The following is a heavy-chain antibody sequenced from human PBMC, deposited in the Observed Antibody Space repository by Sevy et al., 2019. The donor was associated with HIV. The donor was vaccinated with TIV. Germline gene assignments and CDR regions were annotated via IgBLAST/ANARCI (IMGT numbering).Heavy chain of an antibody. CDR3: ARNERTRANWFDP. Sequence: GGSLRLSCAASGFTFSDYYMSWIRQAPGKGLEWVSYISSSSSTIYYGQSVEGRVTISRDNAHNSLYLQMNSLGVEDTAVYYCARNERTRANWFDPWGQGTLVTVSS. J-gene: IGHJ5*02. CDR1: GFTFSDYY. V-gene: IGHV3-11*04. CDR2: ISSSSSTI.